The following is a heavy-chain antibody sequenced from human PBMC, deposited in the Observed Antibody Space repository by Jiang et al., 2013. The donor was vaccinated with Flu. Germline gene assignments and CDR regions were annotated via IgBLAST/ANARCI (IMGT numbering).Heavy chain of an antibody. J-gene: IGHJ3*02. CDR1: GDSVSSNSAA. Sequence: QTLSLTCAISGDSVSSNSAAWNWIRQSPSRGLEWLGRTYYRSKWYNDYAVSVKSRITINPDTSKNQFSLQLNSVTPEDTAVYYCARSRITIFGVVIIDDAFDIWGQGTMVTVSS. CDR2: TYYRSKWYN. D-gene: IGHD3-3*01. V-gene: IGHV6-1*01. CDR3: ARSRITIFGVVIIDDAFDI.